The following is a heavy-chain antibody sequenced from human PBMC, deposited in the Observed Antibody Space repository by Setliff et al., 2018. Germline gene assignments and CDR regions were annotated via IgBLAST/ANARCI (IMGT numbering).Heavy chain of an antibody. Sequence: PSETLSLTCTVYGGSFSDYYWGWIRQPAGEGLEWIGRLHTSGTTDYNPSLKGRVTISADTSTNHFSLKLTSVTAADTAVYYCARDNTIVGATDYWGQGALVTVSS. CDR2: LHTSGTT. V-gene: IGHV4-4*07. J-gene: IGHJ4*02. CDR1: GGSFSDYY. CDR3: ARDNTIVGATDY. D-gene: IGHD1-26*01.